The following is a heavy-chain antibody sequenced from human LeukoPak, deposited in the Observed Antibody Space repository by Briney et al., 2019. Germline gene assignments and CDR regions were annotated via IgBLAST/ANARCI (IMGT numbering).Heavy chain of an antibody. CDR1: GYSISSGYF. Sequence: ETLSLTCNVSGYSISSGYFWGWVRQAPGKGLEWIGSIYQRATVHYNPSLKSRVTISLDTSKNHFSLNLRSMQASDTAVYYCARAFCVGECFVLHIFFDSWGQGTLVTVSS. V-gene: IGHV4-38-2*02. CDR2: IYQRATV. J-gene: IGHJ4*02. D-gene: IGHD2-21*01. CDR3: ARAFCVGECFVLHIFFDS.